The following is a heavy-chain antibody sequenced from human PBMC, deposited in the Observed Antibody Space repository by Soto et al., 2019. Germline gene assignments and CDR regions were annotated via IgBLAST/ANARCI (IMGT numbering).Heavy chain of an antibody. CDR2: TSSDGATT. J-gene: IGHJ4*02. CDR3: AREVVLTEWFFDN. V-gene: IGHV3-30*04. Sequence: PGGSLTLSDATSGFTFRGYSMHWLRQAPGKELEWVAVTSSDGATTYYADSVRGRFTVSRDNSKRTLFLQMNSLIPDDTAVYYCAREVVLTEWFFDNWGQGILVIVSS. CDR1: GFTFRGYS. D-gene: IGHD3-3*01.